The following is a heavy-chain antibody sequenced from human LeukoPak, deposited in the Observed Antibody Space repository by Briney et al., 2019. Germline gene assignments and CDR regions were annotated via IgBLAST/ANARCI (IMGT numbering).Heavy chain of an antibody. Sequence: GGSLRLSCAASGFTFSSYGMHWVRQAPGKGLEWVAVISYDGSNKYYADSVKGRFTISRDNAKNTLYLQMNSLRAEDTAVYYCARSRSFDYWGQGTLVTVSS. CDR3: ARSRSFDY. V-gene: IGHV3-30*03. D-gene: IGHD3-16*02. J-gene: IGHJ4*02. CDR2: ISYDGSNK. CDR1: GFTFSSYG.